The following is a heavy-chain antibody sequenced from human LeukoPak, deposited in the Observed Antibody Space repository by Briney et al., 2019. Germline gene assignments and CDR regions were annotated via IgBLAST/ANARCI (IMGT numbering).Heavy chain of an antibody. CDR1: GFTDANDR. CDR3: VRERFGAIVEN. CDR2: VYGGGNT. J-gene: IGHJ4*02. Sequence: GGSLRLSCAASGFTDANDRMSWVRQAPGKGLEWVSTVYGGGNTAYADSVKGRFTISRDTSKNTLLLQMNSLRAEDTALYFCVRERFGAIVENWGQGALVIVSS. V-gene: IGHV3-53*01. D-gene: IGHD5-24*01.